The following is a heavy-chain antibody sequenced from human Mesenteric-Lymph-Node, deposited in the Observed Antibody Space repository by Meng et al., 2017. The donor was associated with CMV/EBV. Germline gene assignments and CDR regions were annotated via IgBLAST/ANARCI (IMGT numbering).Heavy chain of an antibody. Sequence: LRISCAASGFIASTNYMNWVRQTPGKGLEWVSVIQSGGLTYYADSVKGRFTISRDNSQNTVFLQMNSLRVEDTAVYYCARDSPPDSWGQGTLVTVSS. J-gene: IGHJ5*01. CDR1: GFIASTNY. V-gene: IGHV3-53*05. CDR3: ARDSPPDS. CDR2: IQSGGLT.